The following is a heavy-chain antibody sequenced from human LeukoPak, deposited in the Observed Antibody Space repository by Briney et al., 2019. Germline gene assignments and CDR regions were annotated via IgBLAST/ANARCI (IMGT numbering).Heavy chain of an antibody. D-gene: IGHD3-9*01. V-gene: IGHV4-38-2*01. CDR1: GYSISSGFY. J-gene: IGHJ6*04. Sequence: PSETLSLTCVVSGYSISSGFYWGWIRQPPGKGLEWIGSMYHSGSIYYNRSLKSRVTISADTSNNHLSLKLSSVTAADTAVYYCVRHPDPYYDIFLVWGKGTTVTVSS. CDR3: VRHPDPYYDIFLV. CDR2: MYHSGSI.